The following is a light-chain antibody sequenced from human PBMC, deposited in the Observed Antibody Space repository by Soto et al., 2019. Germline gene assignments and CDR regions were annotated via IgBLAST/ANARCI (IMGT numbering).Light chain of an antibody. CDR1: SSNIGAGYD. V-gene: IGLV1-40*01. CDR2: GNS. CDR3: QSYDSSLSGWV. Sequence: QSVLTQPPSVSGAPGQRFTLSCTGSSSNIGAGYDVHWYHQLPGTAPKLLIYGNSNRPSGVPDRFSGSKSGTSASLAITGLRAEDEADYYCQSYDSSLSGWVFGGGTKLNVL. J-gene: IGLJ3*02.